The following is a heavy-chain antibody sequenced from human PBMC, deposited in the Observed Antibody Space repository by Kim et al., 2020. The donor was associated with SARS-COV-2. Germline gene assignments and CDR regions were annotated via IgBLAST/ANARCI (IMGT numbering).Heavy chain of an antibody. CDR3: ARDVPSTGGLDV. J-gene: IGHJ6*02. Sequence: THSSPSHESRVTISVDTTKNQFSLKLSSVTAADTAVYYCARDVPSTGGLDVWGQGTTVTVSS. CDR2: T. V-gene: IGHV4-59*01.